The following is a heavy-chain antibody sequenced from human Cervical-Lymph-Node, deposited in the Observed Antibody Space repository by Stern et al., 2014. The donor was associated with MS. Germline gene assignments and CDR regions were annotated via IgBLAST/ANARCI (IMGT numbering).Heavy chain of an antibody. CDR1: GGSITDYY. J-gene: IGHJ5*01. Sequence: QLQLQESGPGLVKPSETLSLICTVSGGSITDYYWSWIRQPPGKGLEWIGYIFYSGSTNYNPSLKSRVTISLDTPKNQFSLKLNSVTAADTAVYYCARGGWWRRYSSGQGDRFDSWGQGTLVTVSS. D-gene: IGHD6-19*01. CDR3: ARGGWWRRYSSGQGDRFDS. V-gene: IGHV4-59*01. CDR2: IFYSGST.